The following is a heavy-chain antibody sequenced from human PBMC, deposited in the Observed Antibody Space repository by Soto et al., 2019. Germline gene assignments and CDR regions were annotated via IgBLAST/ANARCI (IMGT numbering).Heavy chain of an antibody. CDR2: IYYSGST. D-gene: IGHD2-2*01. CDR3: ARDPRVPDAFDI. V-gene: IGHV4-59*01. CDR1: GGSISSYY. J-gene: IGHJ3*02. Sequence: QVQLQESGPGLVKPSETLSLTCTVSGGSISSYYWSWIRQPPGQGLEWIGYIYYSGSTNYNPSLKRRVTISVDTSKNQFSLKLSSVTAADTAVYYCARDPRVPDAFDIWGQGTMVTVSS.